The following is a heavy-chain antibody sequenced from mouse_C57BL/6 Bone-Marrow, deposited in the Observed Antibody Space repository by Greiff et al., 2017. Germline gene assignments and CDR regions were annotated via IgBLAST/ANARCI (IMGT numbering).Heavy chain of an antibody. V-gene: IGHV1-77*01. Sequence: QVQLQQSGAELVKPGASVKISCTASGYTFTDYYINWVKQRPGQGLEWIGKIGPGRGSTYYNEKLKGQGTLTADNANSTAYMQLSSLTSEDSAVXFCERGGTAQATWDYFDYWGQGTTLTVSS. CDR3: ERGGTAQATWDYFDY. D-gene: IGHD3-2*02. CDR1: GYTFTDYY. J-gene: IGHJ2*01. CDR2: IGPGRGST.